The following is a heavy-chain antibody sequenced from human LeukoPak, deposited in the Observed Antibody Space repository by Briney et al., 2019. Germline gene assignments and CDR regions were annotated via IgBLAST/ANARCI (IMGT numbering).Heavy chain of an antibody. Sequence: GESLKISCKGSGYSFTSYWIGWVRQMPGKGLEWMGIIYPGDSDTRYSPSFQGQVTISADKSTSTAYLQWSSLKASDTAMYYCARTPSSSWLNKHFDYWGQGTLVTVSS. D-gene: IGHD6-13*01. V-gene: IGHV5-51*01. J-gene: IGHJ4*02. CDR1: GYSFTSYW. CDR2: IYPGDSDT. CDR3: ARTPSSSWLNKHFDY.